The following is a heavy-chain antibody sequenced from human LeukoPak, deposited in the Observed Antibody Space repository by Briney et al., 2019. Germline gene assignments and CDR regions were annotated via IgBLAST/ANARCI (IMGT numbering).Heavy chain of an antibody. D-gene: IGHD6-13*01. J-gene: IGHJ4*02. V-gene: IGHV1-69*04. CDR2: IVTILGTA. Sequence: SVKVSCKASGGTPSTYATSCVRQAPGQGLEWGGSIVTILGTANYAQTFQGRVTITADRSTTTAYMELSSLRSEDTAVYDCARVPEGSSWPYYFDYWGQGTLVTVSS. CDR3: ARVPEGSSWPYYFDY. CDR1: GGTPSTYA.